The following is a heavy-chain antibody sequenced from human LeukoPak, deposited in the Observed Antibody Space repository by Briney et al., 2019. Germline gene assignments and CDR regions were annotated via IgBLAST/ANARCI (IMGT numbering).Heavy chain of an antibody. Sequence: GGSLRLSCAASGFTFSNSAMSWVRQAPGKGLEWVSGISGNAGSTYYADSVKGRFTISRDNSKNTLYLQMNSLRADDTAVYFCAKDTSTSWAYYFHYWGQGTLVTVSS. CDR1: GFTFSNSA. CDR2: ISGNAGST. V-gene: IGHV3-23*01. CDR3: AKDTSTSWAYYFHY. J-gene: IGHJ4*02. D-gene: IGHD6-13*01.